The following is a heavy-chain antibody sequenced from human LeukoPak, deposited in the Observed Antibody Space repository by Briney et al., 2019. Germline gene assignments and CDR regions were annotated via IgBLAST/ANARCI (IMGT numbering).Heavy chain of an antibody. CDR3: ATSYDMGWLIGY. CDR2: IKQDGSEK. V-gene: IGHV3-7*03. J-gene: IGHJ4*02. CDR1: GFTFSSYW. D-gene: IGHD3/OR15-3a*01. Sequence: GGSLRLSCAASGFTFSSYWMNWVRQFPGQGLEGVANIKQDGSEKFYVASVKGRLTISRDNGKSSLYLQMNSLRAEDTALYYCATSYDMGWLIGYWGQGTLVTVSS.